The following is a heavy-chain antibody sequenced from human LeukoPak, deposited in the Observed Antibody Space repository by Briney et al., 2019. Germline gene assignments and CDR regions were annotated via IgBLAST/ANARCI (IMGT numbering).Heavy chain of an antibody. CDR2: IIPILGIA. V-gene: IGHV1-69*04. J-gene: IGHJ4*02. D-gene: IGHD3-16*01. CDR3: AREVTFGGVMVDY. Sequence: SVKVSCKASGGTFSSYAISWVRQAPGQGLEWMGRIIPILGIANYAQKFQGRVTITADKSTSTVYMELSSLRSEDTAVYYCAREVTFGGVMVDYWGQGTLVTVSS. CDR1: GGTFSSYA.